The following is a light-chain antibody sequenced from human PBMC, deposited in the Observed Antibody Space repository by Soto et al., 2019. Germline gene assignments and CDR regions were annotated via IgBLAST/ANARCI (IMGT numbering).Light chain of an antibody. Sequence: SYELTQPPSVSVSPGQTASITCSGDKLGDKYACWYQQKPGQSPVLVIYQDSKRPSGIPERFSGSNSGNTATLTISGTQAMDEADYYCPAWDSSVVFGGGTKLTVL. CDR1: KLGDKY. CDR3: PAWDSSVV. V-gene: IGLV3-1*01. CDR2: QDS. J-gene: IGLJ2*01.